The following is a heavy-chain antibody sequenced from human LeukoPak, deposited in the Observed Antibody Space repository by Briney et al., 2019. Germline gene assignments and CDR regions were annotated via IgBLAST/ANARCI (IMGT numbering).Heavy chain of an antibody. CDR3: AKDMNYGGNLYYFDY. V-gene: IGHV3-9*01. J-gene: IGHJ4*02. CDR1: GFTFDDYA. D-gene: IGHD4-23*01. CDR2: ISWNSGSI. Sequence: GRSLRLSCAASGFTFDDYAMHWVRQAPGKGLEWVSDISWNSGSIGYADSVKGRFTISRDNAKNSLYLQMNSLRAEDTALYYCAKDMNYGGNLYYFDYWGQGTLVTVSS.